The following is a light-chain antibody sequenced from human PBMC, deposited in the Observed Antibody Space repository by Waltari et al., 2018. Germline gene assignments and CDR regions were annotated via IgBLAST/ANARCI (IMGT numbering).Light chain of an antibody. CDR3: QTGGHGTWV. CDR1: SGHSTNV. V-gene: IGLV4-69*01. J-gene: IGLJ3*02. CDR2: VNSDGSH. Sequence: QLVLTQSPSASASLGASVKLTCTLDSGHSTNVIAWLQQQPEKGPRFLMRVNSDGSHSKGDEFPGRFSGSSSGTERYLTISSLHAEDEADYYCQTGGHGTWVFGGGTKLTVL.